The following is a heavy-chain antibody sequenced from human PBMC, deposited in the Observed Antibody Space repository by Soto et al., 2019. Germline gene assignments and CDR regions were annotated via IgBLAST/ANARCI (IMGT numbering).Heavy chain of an antibody. Sequence: QGQLVQSGVEVKKPGASVKVSCAASGNTFTNFGVTWVRQAPGQGLEWMGWISPYTDDPSYAQKFQGRVTMTIDTSTSTAYLDLRRLTSDDTAVYYGARVIPGPEAWFHPWGQGTLVTVS. CDR1: GNTFTNFG. J-gene: IGHJ5*02. CDR3: ARVIPGPEAWFHP. CDR2: ISPYTDDP. V-gene: IGHV1-18*01. D-gene: IGHD2-2*01.